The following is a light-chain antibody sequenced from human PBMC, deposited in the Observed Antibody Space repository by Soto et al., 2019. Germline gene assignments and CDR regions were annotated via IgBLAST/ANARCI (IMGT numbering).Light chain of an antibody. CDR3: QQYSNLWT. Sequence: DIQMTQSPSTLSASVGDRVTIACRASQTISIWLAWYQQKPGKAPMLLIYKASYLESGVPSRFSGSGFGTEFTLTISSLQPDDFGTYYCQQYSNLWTFGQGTKVDIK. CDR1: QTISIW. V-gene: IGKV1-5*03. J-gene: IGKJ1*01. CDR2: KAS.